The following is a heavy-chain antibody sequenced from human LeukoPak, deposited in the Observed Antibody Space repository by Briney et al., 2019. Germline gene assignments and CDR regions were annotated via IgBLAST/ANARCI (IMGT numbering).Heavy chain of an antibody. Sequence: SETLSLTCTVSGGSISSNYYYWGWIRQPPGKGLEWIGSIYYSGITYYNPSLKSRVTISIDTSRNQFSLKLSSVTAADKAVYYCASVYDSSGYYPFWGQGTLVTVSS. CDR1: GGSISSNYYY. CDR2: IYYSGIT. V-gene: IGHV4-39*01. D-gene: IGHD3-22*01. CDR3: ASVYDSSGYYPF. J-gene: IGHJ4*02.